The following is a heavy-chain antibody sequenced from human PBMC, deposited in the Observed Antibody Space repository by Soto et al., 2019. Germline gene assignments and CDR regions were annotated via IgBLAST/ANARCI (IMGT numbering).Heavy chain of an antibody. CDR2: ISGSGSTI. V-gene: IGHV3-48*01. J-gene: IGHJ5*02. CDR3: ARILGYCSGGSCYLSP. CDR1: EFIFSTYS. Sequence: GGSLRLSCAASEFIFSTYSMNWVRQAPGKGLEWVSYISGSGSTIYYADSVKGRFTISGENAKYSLYLQMNSLRAEDTAVYYCARILGYCSGGSCYLSPWGQGTLVTVSS. D-gene: IGHD2-15*01.